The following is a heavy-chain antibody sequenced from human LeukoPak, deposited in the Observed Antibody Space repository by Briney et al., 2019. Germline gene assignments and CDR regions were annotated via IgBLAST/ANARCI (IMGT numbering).Heavy chain of an antibody. D-gene: IGHD4-17*01. V-gene: IGHV3-49*03. CDR2: IASKAFGATP. CDR3: TRNTVTIHFDY. Sequence: GGSLRLSCTSSGFRIDDYALSWFRQAPGKGLEWVGYIASKAFGATPQYAPSVRGRFTISRDDSRGIAYLQMGSLKTEDTAVYYCTRNTVTIHFDYWGQGTLVTVSS. J-gene: IGHJ4*02. CDR1: GFRIDDYA.